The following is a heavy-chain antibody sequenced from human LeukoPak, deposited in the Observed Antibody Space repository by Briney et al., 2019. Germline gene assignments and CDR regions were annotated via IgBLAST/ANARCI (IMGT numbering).Heavy chain of an antibody. V-gene: IGHV3-33*08. Sequence: GGSLRLSCAASGFTFSSYGMHWVRQAPGKGLEWVAFIWYDGSNKYYGDSAKGRFTISRDNSKNTLYLQMNSLRAEDTAVYYCAREGVRGLFDPWRQGNRVTVSS. J-gene: IGHJ5*02. D-gene: IGHD1-1*01. CDR3: AREGVRGLFDP. CDR2: IWYDGSNK. CDR1: GFTFSSYG.